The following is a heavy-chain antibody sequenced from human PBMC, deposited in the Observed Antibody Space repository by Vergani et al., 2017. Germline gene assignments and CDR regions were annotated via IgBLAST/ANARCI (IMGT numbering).Heavy chain of an antibody. CDR2: IKSKTDGGTT. D-gene: IGHD6-13*01. J-gene: IGHJ4*02. CDR1: GFTFSNAW. Sequence: EVQLVESGGGLVKPGGSLRLSCAASGFTFSNAWMSWVRQAPGKGLEWVGRIKSKTDGGTTDYAAPVKGRFTISRDDSKNTLYLQMNSLKTEDTAVYYCTTEEMSSSWTPLGNYWGQGTLVTVSS. CDR3: TTEEMSSSWTPLGNY. V-gene: IGHV3-15*01.